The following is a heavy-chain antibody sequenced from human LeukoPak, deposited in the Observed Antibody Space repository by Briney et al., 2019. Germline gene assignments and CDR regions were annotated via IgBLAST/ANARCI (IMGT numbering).Heavy chain of an antibody. Sequence: AGGSLRLSCAASGFTFSSYEMNWVRQAPGKGLEWVSYISSSGSTIYYADSVKGRFTISRDNSKNTLYLQMNSLRAEDTAVYYCARDPPGYSYGYAHHPFDYWGQGTLVTVSS. J-gene: IGHJ4*02. CDR1: GFTFSSYE. V-gene: IGHV3-48*03. D-gene: IGHD5-18*01. CDR2: ISSSGSTI. CDR3: ARDPPGYSYGYAHHPFDY.